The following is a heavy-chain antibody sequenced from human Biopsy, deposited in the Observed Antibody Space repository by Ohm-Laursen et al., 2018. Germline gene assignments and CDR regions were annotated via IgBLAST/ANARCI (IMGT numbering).Heavy chain of an antibody. CDR2: ISYSRAT. V-gene: IGHV4-59*08. J-gene: IGHJ3*02. CDR1: GGSISGSS. Sequence: SETLSLTCTVSGGSISGSSWSWIRQAPGKGLEWIGYISYSRATNYNPSIKSRITISVDTSKNQFSQKQTSVTAADTAVYYCAKHGSGWTGDDAFHIWGQGTMVTVSS. CDR3: AKHGSGWTGDDAFHI. D-gene: IGHD6-19*01.